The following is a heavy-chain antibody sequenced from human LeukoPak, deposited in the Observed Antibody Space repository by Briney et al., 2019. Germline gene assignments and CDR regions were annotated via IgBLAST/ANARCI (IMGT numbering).Heavy chain of an antibody. V-gene: IGHV3-23*01. CDR1: GFTFSSYA. J-gene: IGHJ3*02. CDR2: ISCSGGST. D-gene: IGHD5-18*01. CDR3: AKFPGYSYGYDAFDI. Sequence: GGSLRLSCAASGFTFSSYAMSWVRQAPGKGLEWVSAISCSGGSTYYADSVKGRFTISRDNSKNTLYLQMNSLRAEDTAVYYCAKFPGYSYGYDAFDIWGQGTMVTVSS.